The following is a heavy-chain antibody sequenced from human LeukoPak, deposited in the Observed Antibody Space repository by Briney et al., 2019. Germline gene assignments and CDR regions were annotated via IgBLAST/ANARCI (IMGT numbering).Heavy chain of an antibody. Sequence: PGGSLRLSCAASGFTFSSPYWMHWVRQAPGKGLVWVSHIKTDGSDTRYADSVKGRFTISIDNAKNTLHLQMNSLRTEDTAVYYCARDDSGPQAFDIWGQGTMVTVSS. D-gene: IGHD2-15*01. CDR1: GFTFSSPYW. J-gene: IGHJ3*02. CDR2: IKTDGSDT. CDR3: ARDDSGPQAFDI. V-gene: IGHV3-74*01.